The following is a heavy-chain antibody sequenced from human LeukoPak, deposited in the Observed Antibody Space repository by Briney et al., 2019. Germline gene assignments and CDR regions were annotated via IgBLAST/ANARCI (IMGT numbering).Heavy chain of an antibody. CDR1: GGSFSGYY. J-gene: IGHJ3*02. CDR3: ARSDRMYYDFWSGPANDAFDI. D-gene: IGHD3-3*01. V-gene: IGHV4-4*07. Sequence: SETLSLTCAVSGGSFSGYYWSWIRQPAGKGLEWIGRIYTSGSTNYNPSLKSRVTMSVDTSKNQFSLKLSSVTAADTAVYYCARSDRMYYDFWSGPANDAFDIWGQGTMVTVSS. CDR2: IYTSGST.